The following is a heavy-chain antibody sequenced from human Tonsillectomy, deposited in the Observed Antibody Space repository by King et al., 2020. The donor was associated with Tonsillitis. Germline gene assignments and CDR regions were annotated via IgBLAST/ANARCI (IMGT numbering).Heavy chain of an antibody. J-gene: IGHJ5*02. V-gene: IGHV4-59*01. CDR1: GGSFSSYY. Sequence: QVQLQESGPGLVKPSETLSLTCTVSGGSFSSYYWSWIRQPPGKGLEWIGCIYYNGSTNYNPSLKSRVTISVDTSKNQFSLKLSSVTAADTAVYFCARDRSGFYYGSGSPAHWFDPWGQGTLVTVSS. CDR2: IYYNGST. D-gene: IGHD3-10*01. CDR3: ARDRSGFYYGSGSPAHWFDP.